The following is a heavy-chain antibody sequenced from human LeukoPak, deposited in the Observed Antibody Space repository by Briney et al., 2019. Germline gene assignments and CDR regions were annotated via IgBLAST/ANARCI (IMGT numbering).Heavy chain of an antibody. V-gene: IGHV4-39*07. CDR2: IYYSGST. CDR3: ARENGGLGRRIGY. J-gene: IGHJ4*02. D-gene: IGHD3-16*01. CDR1: GGSISSYSYY. Sequence: SETLSLTCIVSGGSISSYSYYWGWIRQPPGKGLEWIGSIYYSGSTYYNPSLKSRVTISVDTSKNQFSLKLSSVTAADTAVYYCARENGGLGRRIGYWGQGTLVTVSS.